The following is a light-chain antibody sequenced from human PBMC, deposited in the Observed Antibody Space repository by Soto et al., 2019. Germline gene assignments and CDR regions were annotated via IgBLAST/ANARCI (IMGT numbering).Light chain of an antibody. CDR1: QSASSY. CDR3: QQRSNWPLT. J-gene: IGKJ4*01. Sequence: EIVLTQSPATLSLSPGERATLSCRASQSASSYLAWYLQKPGQAPRLLIYDASNRATGIPARFSGSGSGTDFTLTISSLEPEDFAVYYCQQRSNWPLTFGGGTKVEIK. V-gene: IGKV3-11*01. CDR2: DAS.